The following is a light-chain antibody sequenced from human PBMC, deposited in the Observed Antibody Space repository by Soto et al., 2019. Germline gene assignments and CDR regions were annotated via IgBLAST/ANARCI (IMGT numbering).Light chain of an antibody. CDR1: QSVSSY. V-gene: IGKV3-11*01. CDR2: DAS. J-gene: IGKJ4*01. Sequence: EIVLTQSPATLSLSPGERATLSYRASQSVSSYLAWYQQKPGQAPKLLIYDASNRATGIQASFNGSRSGTDLTLTISSLEPEDFAVYYCQQRSNWPPVTFGGGTKVEIK. CDR3: QQRSNWPPVT.